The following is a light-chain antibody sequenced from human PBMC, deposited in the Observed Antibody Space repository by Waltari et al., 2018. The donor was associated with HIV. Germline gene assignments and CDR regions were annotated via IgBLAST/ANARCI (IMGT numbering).Light chain of an antibody. CDR3: QAWDSTVV. CDR2: QDS. Sequence: SYELTQPPSVSVSPGQTASTSCFGDKLGAKYACWYQQKPGQSPVLVIYQDSKRPSGITERFSCSNSGNTATLTISGTQAMDEADYYCQAWDSTVVFGGGTKLTVL. J-gene: IGLJ2*01. CDR1: KLGAKY. V-gene: IGLV3-1*01.